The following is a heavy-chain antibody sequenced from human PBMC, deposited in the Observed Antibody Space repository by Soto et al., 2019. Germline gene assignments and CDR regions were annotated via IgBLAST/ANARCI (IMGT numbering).Heavy chain of an antibody. CDR1: GYSFTSYW. Sequence: PGESLKISCKGSGYSFTSYWIGWVRQMPGKGLEWMGRIYPRDSYTNYSPSFQGHVTISVDKSISTAYLQWSSLKASDTAMYYCARQLAAAGTFYYYGMDVWGQGTTVTVSS. D-gene: IGHD6-13*01. CDR3: ARQLAAAGTFYYYGMDV. V-gene: IGHV5-10-1*01. J-gene: IGHJ6*02. CDR2: IYPRDSYT.